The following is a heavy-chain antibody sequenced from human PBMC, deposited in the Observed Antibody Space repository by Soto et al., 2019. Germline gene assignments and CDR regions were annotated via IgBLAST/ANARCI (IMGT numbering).Heavy chain of an antibody. V-gene: IGHV3-7*05. J-gene: IGHJ4*02. CDR1: GFSFSTYW. Sequence: EVQLVESGGGLVQPGGSLRLSCAASGFSFSTYWMNWVRQAPGKGLEWVANIDHDGGTRGYVASVKGRCTISRDNAKNSLYLQMNSLGVDDTALYYCASDLYSGTSDYWGQGTLVTVSS. D-gene: IGHD1-26*01. CDR2: IDHDGGTR. CDR3: ASDLYSGTSDY.